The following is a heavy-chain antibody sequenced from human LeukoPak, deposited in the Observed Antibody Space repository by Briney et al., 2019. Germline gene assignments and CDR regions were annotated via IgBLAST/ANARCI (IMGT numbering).Heavy chain of an antibody. CDR3: AKRAVPGNAFFDN. V-gene: IGHV3-23*01. CDR1: GFTFSNYA. Sequence: PGGSLRLSCAASGFTFSNYAMSWVRQAPGKGLEWFSDISGSGGSTYYADSVKGRFTISRDNPKNTLFVQMNSLRAEDTAVYYCAKRAVPGNAFFDNWGQGTLVTVSS. J-gene: IGHJ4*02. D-gene: IGHD6-19*01. CDR2: ISGSGGST.